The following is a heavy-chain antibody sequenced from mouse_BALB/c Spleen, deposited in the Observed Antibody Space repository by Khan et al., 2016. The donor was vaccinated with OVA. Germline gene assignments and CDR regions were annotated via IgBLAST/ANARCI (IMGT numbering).Heavy chain of an antibody. Sequence: EVELVESGGGLVRPGGSLKLSCAASGFSFTSYTMSWVRQTPEKRLEWVATISSGSTYTYYPDSVKGRFTISRDNAKNTLYLQMSSLKSEDTATYYCTRDGNYAHWYFDVWGAGTTVTVSS. D-gene: IGHD2-1*01. J-gene: IGHJ1*01. CDR1: GFSFTSYT. V-gene: IGHV5-6-4*01. CDR2: ISSGSTYT. CDR3: TRDGNYAHWYFDV.